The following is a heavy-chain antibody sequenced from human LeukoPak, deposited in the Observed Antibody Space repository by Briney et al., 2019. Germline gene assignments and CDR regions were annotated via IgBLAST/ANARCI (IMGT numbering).Heavy chain of an antibody. CDR2: INTNTGNP. V-gene: IGHV7-4-1*02. J-gene: IGHJ2*01. CDR1: GYTFTSYA. CDR3: ARDVDIAAAGPYWYFDL. Sequence: ASVEVSCKASGYTFTSYAMNWVRQAPGQGLEWMGWINTNTGNPTYAQGFTGRFVFSLDTSVSTAYLQISSLKAEDTAVYYCARDVDIAAAGPYWYFDLWGRGTLVTVSS. D-gene: IGHD6-13*01.